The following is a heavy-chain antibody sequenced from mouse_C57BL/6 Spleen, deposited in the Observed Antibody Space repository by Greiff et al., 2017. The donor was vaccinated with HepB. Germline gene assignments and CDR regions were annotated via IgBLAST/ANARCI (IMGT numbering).Heavy chain of an antibody. CDR1: GYTFTSYW. D-gene: IGHD1-1*01. CDR2: IDPNSGGT. CDR3: AREGITTVVAPGFAY. Sequence: QVQLQHPGAELVKPGASVKLSCKASGYTFTSYWMHWVKQRPGRGLEWIGRIDPNSGGTKYNEKFKSKATLTVDKPSSTAYMQLSSLTSEDSAVYYCAREGITTVVAPGFAYWGQGTLVTVSA. J-gene: IGHJ3*01. V-gene: IGHV1-72*01.